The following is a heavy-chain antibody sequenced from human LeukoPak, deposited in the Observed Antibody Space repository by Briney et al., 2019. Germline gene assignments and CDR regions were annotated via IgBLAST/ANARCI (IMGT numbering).Heavy chain of an antibody. CDR3: ARARKVYYYDSSAYPPDAFDI. J-gene: IGHJ3*02. V-gene: IGHV1-18*01. CDR1: GYTFTSYG. CDR2: ISAYNGNT. Sequence: ASVKVSCKASGYTFTSYGINWVRLAPGQGLEWMGWISAYNGNTNYAQNLQGRVTMTTDTSTNTAYMELRSLRSDDTAVYYCARARKVYYYDSSAYPPDAFDIWGQGTMVTVSS. D-gene: IGHD3-22*01.